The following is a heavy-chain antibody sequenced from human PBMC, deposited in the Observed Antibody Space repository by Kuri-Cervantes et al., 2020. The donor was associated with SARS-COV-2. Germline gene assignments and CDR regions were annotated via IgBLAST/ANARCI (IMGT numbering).Heavy chain of an antibody. V-gene: IGHV4-34*01. J-gene: IGHJ4*02. D-gene: IGHD2-21*02. CDR3: ARVVVTATYYFDC. CDR2: INHSGST. Sequence: SETLSLTCAVYGGSFSGYYWSWIRQPPGKGLEWIGEINHSGSTNYNLSLKSRVTISVDRSKNQFSLRLTSVTAADTAVYYCARVVVTATYYFDCWGQGTLVTVSS. CDR1: GGSFSGYY.